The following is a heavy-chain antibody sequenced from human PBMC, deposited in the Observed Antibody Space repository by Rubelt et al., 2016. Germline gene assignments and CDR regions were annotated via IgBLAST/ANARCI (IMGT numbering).Heavy chain of an antibody. V-gene: IGHV4-38-2*02. Sequence: QVQLQESGPGLVKPSETLSLTCTVSGYSISSGYYWGWIRQPPGKGLEWIGSIYHSGSTYYNPSLKGRATISVETSKNQFSLKLSSVTAADTAVYYCAGGVDDSSGYPDYWGQGTLVTVSS. CDR1: GYSISSGYY. D-gene: IGHD3-22*01. J-gene: IGHJ4*02. CDR2: IYHSGST. CDR3: AGGVDDSSGYPDY.